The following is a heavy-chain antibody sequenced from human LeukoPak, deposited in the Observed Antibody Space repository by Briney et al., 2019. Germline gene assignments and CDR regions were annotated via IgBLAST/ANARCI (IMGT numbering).Heavy chain of an antibody. CDR3: ATPPGYCSGGSCSQFDY. V-gene: IGHV1-69*04. Sequence: SVNVSCKASGGTFSRYAISWVRQAPGQGLEWMGRIIPILGIANYAQKFQGRVTITADKSTSTAYMELSSLRSEDTAVYYCATPPGYCSGGSCSQFDYWGQGTLVTVSS. CDR2: IIPILGIA. CDR1: GGTFSRYA. D-gene: IGHD2-15*01. J-gene: IGHJ4*02.